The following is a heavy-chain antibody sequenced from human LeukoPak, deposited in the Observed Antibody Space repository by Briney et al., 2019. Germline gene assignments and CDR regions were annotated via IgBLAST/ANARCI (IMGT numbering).Heavy chain of an antibody. V-gene: IGHV4-34*01. D-gene: IGHD5-24*01. Sequence: PSETLSLTCGVYGGSFSGYYWSWIRKSPGKGLEWIGEINHSGSTNYNPSLKSRVTISVATSKKQFSSTLGSVTDWDTAVYYCARARKLEMATYPFDYWGQGTLVTVSS. CDR2: INHSGST. CDR1: GGSFSGYY. J-gene: IGHJ4*02. CDR3: ARARKLEMATYPFDY.